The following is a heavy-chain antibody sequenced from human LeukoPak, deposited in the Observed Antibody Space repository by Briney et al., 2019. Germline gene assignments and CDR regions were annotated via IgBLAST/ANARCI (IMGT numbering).Heavy chain of an antibody. Sequence: ASVKVSCKASGGTFSSYAISWVRQAPGQGREWMGGIIPIFGTANYAQKFQGRVTITADESTSTAYMELSSLRSEDTAVYYCAEGVTASAFDIWGQGTMVTVSS. CDR3: AEGVTASAFDI. CDR2: IIPIFGTA. D-gene: IGHD2-21*02. J-gene: IGHJ3*02. CDR1: GGTFSSYA. V-gene: IGHV1-69*13.